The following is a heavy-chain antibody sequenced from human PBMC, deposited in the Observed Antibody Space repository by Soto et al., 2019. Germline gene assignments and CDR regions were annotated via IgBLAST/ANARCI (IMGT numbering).Heavy chain of an antibody. J-gene: IGHJ5*02. D-gene: IGHD4-17*01. CDR2: ISAYNGNT. CDR3: ALGHGDYNSYNGFDP. CDR1: GYTFTSYG. Sequence: ASVKVSCKASGYTFTSYGISWVRQAPGQGLEWMGWISAYNGNTNYAQKLQGRVTMTTDTSTSTAYMELSSLRSEDTSVYYCALGHGDYNSYNGFDPWGQGTLVTVSS. V-gene: IGHV1-18*01.